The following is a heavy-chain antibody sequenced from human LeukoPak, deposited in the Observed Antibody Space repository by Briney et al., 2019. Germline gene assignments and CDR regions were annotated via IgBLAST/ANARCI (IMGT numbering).Heavy chain of an antibody. CDR1: GFTFSDYY. Sequence: PGGSLRLSCAASGFTFSDYYMSSIRQAPGKGMEWVSYISDSSSYTNYADSVKGRFTISRDNAKNSLYLQMNSLRAEDTAVYNCASVYSGYSFDYWGQGTLVTVSS. CDR3: ASVYSGYSFDY. CDR2: ISDSSSYT. V-gene: IGHV3-11*03. D-gene: IGHD3-22*01. J-gene: IGHJ4*02.